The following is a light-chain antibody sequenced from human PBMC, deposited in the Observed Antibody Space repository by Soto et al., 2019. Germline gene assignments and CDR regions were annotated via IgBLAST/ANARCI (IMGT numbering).Light chain of an antibody. CDR1: QSVSSSY. CDR2: AAS. J-gene: IGKJ4*01. Sequence: ESVLTQSPGTLSLSPGERAALSCRASQSVSSSYLAWYQQKSGQAPRLLIYAASTRATGIPDRFSGGGSGTDFTLTISRLEPEDFAVYYCQQFSSYPLTFGGGTKVEIK. CDR3: QQFSSYPLT. V-gene: IGKV3-20*01.